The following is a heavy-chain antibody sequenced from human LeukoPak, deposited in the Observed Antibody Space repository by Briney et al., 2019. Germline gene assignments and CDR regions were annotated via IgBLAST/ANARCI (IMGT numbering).Heavy chain of an antibody. J-gene: IGHJ2*01. CDR1: GGSISSGSYY. V-gene: IGHV4-61*02. D-gene: IGHD7-27*01. CDR2: IYTSGST. Sequence: KPSETLSLTCTVSGGSISSGSYYWSWIRQPAGKGLEWIGRIYTSGSTNYNPSLKSRVTMSVDTSKNQFSLKLSSVTAADTAVYYCARAWGYPWYFDLWGRGTLVTVSS. CDR3: ARAWGYPWYFDL.